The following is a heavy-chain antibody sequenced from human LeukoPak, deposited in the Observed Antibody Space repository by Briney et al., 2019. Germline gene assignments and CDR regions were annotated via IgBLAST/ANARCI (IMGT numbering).Heavy chain of an antibody. D-gene: IGHD5-18*01. Sequence: GGSLRLSCAASGFTFSSYEMNWVRQAPGKGLEWVSYISSSGSTIYYADSVKGRFTISRDNAKNSLYLQMNSLRAEDTAVYYCAREADSYGHFDYWGQGTLVTVFS. CDR2: ISSSGSTI. V-gene: IGHV3-48*03. J-gene: IGHJ4*02. CDR3: AREADSYGHFDY. CDR1: GFTFSSYE.